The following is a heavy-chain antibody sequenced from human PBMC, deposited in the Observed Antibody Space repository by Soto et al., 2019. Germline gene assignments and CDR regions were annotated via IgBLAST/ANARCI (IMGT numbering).Heavy chain of an antibody. V-gene: IGHV4-31*03. Sequence: TLSLTCTVSGGSISSGGYYWSWIRQHPGKGLEWIGYIYYSGSTYYNPSLKSRATISVDTSKNQFSLKLSPVTAADTAVYYCAREAWFGELFPKTLLDSWGQRSLVTVSS. D-gene: IGHD3-10*01. J-gene: IGHJ4*02. CDR1: GGSISSGGYY. CDR2: IYYSGST. CDR3: AREAWFGELFPKTLLDS.